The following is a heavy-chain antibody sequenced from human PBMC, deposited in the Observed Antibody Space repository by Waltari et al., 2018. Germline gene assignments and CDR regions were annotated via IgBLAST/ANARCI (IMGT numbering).Heavy chain of an antibody. V-gene: IGHV1-8*01. Sequence: QVQLVQSGAEVKKPGASVKVSCKASGYTFTSYDINWVRQATGQGLVWMGWMNPSSGNTGYAQKFQGRVTMTRNTSISTAYMGLSSLRSEDTAVYYCARAPQYSSSWYFYYYYYMDVWGKGTTVTVSS. CDR2: MNPSSGNT. CDR3: ARAPQYSSSWYFYYYYYMDV. D-gene: IGHD6-13*01. J-gene: IGHJ6*03. CDR1: GYTFTSYD.